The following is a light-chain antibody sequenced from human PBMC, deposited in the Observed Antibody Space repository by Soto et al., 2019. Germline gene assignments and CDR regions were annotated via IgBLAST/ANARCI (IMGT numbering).Light chain of an antibody. V-gene: IGLV1-44*01. J-gene: IGLJ2*01. CDR1: GSNIGSNV. CDR2: TNI. Sequence: QAVVTQPPSASGTPGQRVTFSCSGSGSNIGSNVVNWYQQLPGTAPKLLIYTNIQRPSGVPDRFSGSKSGTSASLAISGLKSEDEADYYCAAWDDSLNGLLFGGGTQLTVL. CDR3: AAWDDSLNGLL.